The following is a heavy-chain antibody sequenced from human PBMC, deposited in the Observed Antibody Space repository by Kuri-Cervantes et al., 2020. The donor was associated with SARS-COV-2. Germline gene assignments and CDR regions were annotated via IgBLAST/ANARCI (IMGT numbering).Heavy chain of an antibody. V-gene: IGHV3-30*02. J-gene: IGHJ4*02. CDR1: GFTFKRYG. CDR2: IRYDGGTK. CDR3: ARDMNPNYDFWSGYSLNYFDY. Sequence: GESLKISCTASGFTFKRYGMHWVRQAPGKGLEWVTFIRYDGGTKYYADSVKGRFTISRDNAKNSLYLQMNSLRAEDTAVYYCARDMNPNYDFWSGYSLNYFDYWGQGTLVTVSS. D-gene: IGHD3-3*01.